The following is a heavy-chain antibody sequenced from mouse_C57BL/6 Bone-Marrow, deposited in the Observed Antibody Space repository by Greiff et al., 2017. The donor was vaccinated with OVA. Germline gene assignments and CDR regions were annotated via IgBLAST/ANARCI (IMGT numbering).Heavy chain of an antibody. Sequence: EVKLVESGGGLVQSGRSLRLSCATSGFTFSDFYMEWVRQAPGKGLEWIAASRNKANDYTTEYSASVKGRFIVSRDTSQSILYLQMNALRAEDTAIYYCARDAGGSLDYWGQGTTLTVSS. V-gene: IGHV7-1*01. CDR2: SRNKANDYTT. J-gene: IGHJ2*01. CDR1: GFTFSDFY. D-gene: IGHD1-1*01. CDR3: ARDAGGSLDY.